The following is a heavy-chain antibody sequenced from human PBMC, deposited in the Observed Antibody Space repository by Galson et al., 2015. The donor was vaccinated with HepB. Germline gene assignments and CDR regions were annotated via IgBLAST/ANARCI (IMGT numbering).Heavy chain of an antibody. CDR2: IYSGGST. V-gene: IGHV3-66*01. D-gene: IGHD6-13*01. Sequence: SLRLSCAASGFTVSSNYMSWVRQAPGKGLEWVSVIYSGGSTYYADSVKGRFTISRDNSKNTLYLQMNSLRAEDTAVYYCAKGTGYSSTWSLVECWGQGTLVTVSS. CDR3: AKGTGYSSTWSLVEC. CDR1: GFTVSSNY. J-gene: IGHJ4*02.